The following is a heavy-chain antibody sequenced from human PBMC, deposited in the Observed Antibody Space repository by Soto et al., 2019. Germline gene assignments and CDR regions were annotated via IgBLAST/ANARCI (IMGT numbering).Heavy chain of an antibody. CDR1: GGSLSSRSYY. J-gene: IGHJ5*02. CDR2: ISYSGST. Sequence: QLQLQESGPGLVKPSETLSLTCTVSGGSLSSRSYYWDWIRQPPGKGLEWIGNISYSGSTYYNPSLKSRVTIFVDTSKNQFSLKLSSVTAADTAVYYCAGRTSVTAWRVSTWFDPWGQGTLVTVSS. CDR3: AGRTSVTAWRVSTWFDP. D-gene: IGHD4-17*01. V-gene: IGHV4-39*01.